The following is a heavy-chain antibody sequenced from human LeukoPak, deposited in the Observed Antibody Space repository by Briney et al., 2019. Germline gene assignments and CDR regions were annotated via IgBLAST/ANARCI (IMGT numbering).Heavy chain of an antibody. CDR3: ARYYYDSSGYFPLDY. CDR2: IWNDGSNK. D-gene: IGHD3-22*01. J-gene: IGHJ4*02. V-gene: IGHV3-33*01. CDR1: GFTFSSYG. Sequence: PGGSLRLSCTTSGFTFSSYGMHWVRQAPGKGLEWVADIWNDGSNKYYADSVKGRFTISRDNSKNTLYLQMNSLRAEDTAVYYCARYYYDSSGYFPLDYWGQGALVTVSS.